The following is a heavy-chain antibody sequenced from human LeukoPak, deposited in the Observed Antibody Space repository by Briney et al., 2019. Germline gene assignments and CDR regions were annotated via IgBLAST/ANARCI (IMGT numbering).Heavy chain of an antibody. CDR2: IYGTGST. Sequence: SETLSLTCAVSGYSLGKNYYWGWIRQPPGKGLEWIGRIYGTGSTSYNPSLMNRVTMSVDTSKNHFSLQLTSVTAADTAVYYCARYDSRGSASTRFDYWGQGILVTISS. D-gene: IGHD3-16*01. J-gene: IGHJ4*02. CDR1: GYSLGKNYY. CDR3: ARYDSRGSASTRFDY. V-gene: IGHV4-38-2*01.